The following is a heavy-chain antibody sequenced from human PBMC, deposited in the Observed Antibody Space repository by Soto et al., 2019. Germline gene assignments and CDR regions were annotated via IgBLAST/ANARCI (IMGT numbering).Heavy chain of an antibody. J-gene: IGHJ4*02. Sequence: QVQLVESGGGVVKPGRSLRLSCAASGFTFSSYAMHWVRQAPGKGLEWVAVISYDGSDKYYADSVKGRFTISRDNSKNTRNLQMNSLRADDTAVYYCAKALGELSHESYDYWGRGTLIPVSS. CDR3: AKALGELSHESYDY. V-gene: IGHV3-30*18. CDR2: ISYDGSDK. D-gene: IGHD3-16*02. CDR1: GFTFSSYA.